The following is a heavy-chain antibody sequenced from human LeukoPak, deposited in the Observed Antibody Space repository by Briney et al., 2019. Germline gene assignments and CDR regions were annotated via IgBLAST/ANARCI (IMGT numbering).Heavy chain of an antibody. V-gene: IGHV3-23*01. CDR1: GFTFSSYA. D-gene: IGHD2-21*02. Sequence: PGGSLRLSCAASGFTFSSYAMSWVRQAPGKGLEWVPAISGSGGSTYYADSVKGRFTISRDNSKNTLYLQMNSLRAEDTAVYYCAAPGVVVTAIFDYWGQGTLVTVSS. J-gene: IGHJ4*02. CDR3: AAPGVVVTAIFDY. CDR2: ISGSGGST.